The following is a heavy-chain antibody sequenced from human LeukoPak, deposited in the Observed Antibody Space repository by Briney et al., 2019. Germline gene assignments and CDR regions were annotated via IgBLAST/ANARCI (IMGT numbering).Heavy chain of an antibody. Sequence: SETLSLTCTVSGASFSSSTYYWGWIRQPPGKGLEWIGSIYYSGSTYYNPSLKSRVTISVDTSKNQFSLKLSSVTAADTAVYYCARHAGGISATGTRPFDYWGQGTLVTVSS. CDR2: IYYSGST. CDR3: ARHAGGISATGTRPFDY. CDR1: GASFSSSTYY. V-gene: IGHV4-39*01. D-gene: IGHD6-13*01. J-gene: IGHJ4*02.